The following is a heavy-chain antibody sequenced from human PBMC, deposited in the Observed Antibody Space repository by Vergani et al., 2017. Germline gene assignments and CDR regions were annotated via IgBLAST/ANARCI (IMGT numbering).Heavy chain of an antibody. J-gene: IGHJ4*02. Sequence: EVQLLESGGGLAQPGGSLRLSCAASGFTFTSYAMSWVRQAPGKGLEWVSAISGSGGSTYYADSVKGRFTISRDNSKNALYLQMNSLRADDTAVYYCAKGQSGSYRGRFDYWGQGTLVTVSS. CDR2: ISGSGGST. D-gene: IGHD1-26*01. V-gene: IGHV3-23*01. CDR3: AKGQSGSYRGRFDY. CDR1: GFTFTSYA.